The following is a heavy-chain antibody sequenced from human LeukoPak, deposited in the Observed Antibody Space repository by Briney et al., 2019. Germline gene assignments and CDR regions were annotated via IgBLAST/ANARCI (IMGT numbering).Heavy chain of an antibody. CDR3: AKRRAVEAVAAFNY. V-gene: IGHV3-23*01. D-gene: IGHD2-15*01. J-gene: IGHJ4*01. Sequence: GGSLRLSCAASGFTFSSYSMSWVRQAPGKGLEWVSAISGSGGTTYYPDSVKRRFTISRDNSNNTLYLQMNILRAENTAVYYSAKRRAVEAVAAFNYSGPGTPVTASS. CDR1: GFTFSSYS. CDR2: ISGSGGTT.